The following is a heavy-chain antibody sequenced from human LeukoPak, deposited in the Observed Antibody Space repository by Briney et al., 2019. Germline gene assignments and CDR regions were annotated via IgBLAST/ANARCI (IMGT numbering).Heavy chain of an antibody. D-gene: IGHD3-22*01. CDR1: GFTFSSYA. J-gene: IGHJ4*02. Sequence: GGSLRLSCAASGFTFSSYAMHWVLQAPGKGLEWVAVISYDGSNKYYADSVKGRFTISRDNSKNTLYLQMNSLRAEDTAVYYCARDGAKGRYDSCGYYLWGQGTLVTVSS. CDR3: ARDGAKGRYDSCGYYL. CDR2: ISYDGSNK. V-gene: IGHV3-30-3*01.